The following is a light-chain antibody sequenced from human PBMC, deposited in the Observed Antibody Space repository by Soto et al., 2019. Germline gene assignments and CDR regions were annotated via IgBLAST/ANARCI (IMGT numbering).Light chain of an antibody. CDR3: SSYTTIKTVV. J-gene: IGLJ2*01. CDR1: SSDVGDYNY. V-gene: IGLV2-14*01. Sequence: QSALTQPASVSGSPGQSITISCTGTSSDVGDYNYVSWYQHHPGKAPKVIIFEVSNRPSGVSDRFSGFKSANTAYLTISGVQPEDEADYHCSSYTTIKTVVFGGGTKLTVL. CDR2: EVS.